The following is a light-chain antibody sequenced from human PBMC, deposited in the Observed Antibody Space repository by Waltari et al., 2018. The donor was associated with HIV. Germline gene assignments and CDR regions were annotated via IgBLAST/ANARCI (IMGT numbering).Light chain of an antibody. CDR2: HDT. J-gene: IGLJ2*01. Sequence: SYVLTQSPSVSVAPRKTARITCGGKNIGSKSVNWYQQQPGQAPVMVIYHDTDRPSGIPDRFSGSNSEDTATLTIRRVEAGDEADYYCQVWDTNTDQYVIFGGGTNLAV. CDR3: QVWDTNTDQYVI. V-gene: IGLV3-21*01. CDR1: NIGSKS.